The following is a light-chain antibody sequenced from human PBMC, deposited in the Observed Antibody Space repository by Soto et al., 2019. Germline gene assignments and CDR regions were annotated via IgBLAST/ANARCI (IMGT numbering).Light chain of an antibody. CDR3: QQANSFPYT. CDR1: QGIGTW. Sequence: DIQMTQSPSSVSASVGDRVTITCRASQGIGTWLAWYQQKPGKAPNLLIYAASSLQSGVPLRFSGSGSGTEFTLTISSLQPEDFATYFCQQANSFPYTFGQGTKLEI. V-gene: IGKV1-12*01. CDR2: AAS. J-gene: IGKJ2*01.